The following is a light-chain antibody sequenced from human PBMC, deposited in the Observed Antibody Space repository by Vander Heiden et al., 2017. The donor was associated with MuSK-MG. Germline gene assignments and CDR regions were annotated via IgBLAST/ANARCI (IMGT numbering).Light chain of an antibody. CDR2: EVS. J-gene: IGLJ1*01. Sequence: QSALTQSASVSGSPGQSITISCTGTNSDVGGHDFVSWYQQHPGRAPKLLIYEVSNRPSGVSSRFSGSKSGNTASLTISGLQSEDEADYYCSSYTSNTSPYVFGTGTQVTGL. CDR1: NSDVGGHDF. CDR3: SSYTSNTSPYV. V-gene: IGLV2-14*01.